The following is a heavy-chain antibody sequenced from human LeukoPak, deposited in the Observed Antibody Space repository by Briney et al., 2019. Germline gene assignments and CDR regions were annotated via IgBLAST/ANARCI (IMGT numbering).Heavy chain of an antibody. CDR3: AKGRRDVVVLVAATDY. CDR2: MSATGGST. Sequence: GGSLRLSCAASGFTFRSYAMNWVGQAPGKGGEGGSGMSATGGSTYYADSVKGRFTISRDTSKNTMHLQMNSLRVEDTAVYYCAKGRRDVVVLVAATDYWGQGALVTVSS. CDR1: GFTFRSYA. J-gene: IGHJ4*02. D-gene: IGHD2-15*01. V-gene: IGHV3-23*01.